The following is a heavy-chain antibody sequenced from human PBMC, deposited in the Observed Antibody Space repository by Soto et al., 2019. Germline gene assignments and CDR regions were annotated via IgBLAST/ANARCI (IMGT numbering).Heavy chain of an antibody. CDR3: ASPSEGALVVRAFDI. CDR1: GGSISSSNW. Sequence: QVQLQESGPGLVKPSWTLSLTCAVSGGSISSSNWWSWVRQPPGKGLEWIGKIYHSGSTNYNPSLKSLVTISVDKSKIQFSLKLSSVNAADTAVYYCASPSEGALVVRAFDIWGQGTMVTVSS. CDR2: IYHSGST. J-gene: IGHJ3*02. V-gene: IGHV4-4*02. D-gene: IGHD3-22*01.